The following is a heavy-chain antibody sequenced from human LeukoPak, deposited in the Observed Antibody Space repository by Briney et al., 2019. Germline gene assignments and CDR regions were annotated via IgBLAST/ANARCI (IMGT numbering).Heavy chain of an antibody. CDR2: INPNSGGT. CDR1: GYTFTGYY. V-gene: IGHV1-2*02. D-gene: IGHD3-16*01. J-gene: IGHJ4*02. Sequence: ASVKVSCKASGYTFTGYYMHWVRQAPGQGLEWMGWINPNSGGTNYAQKFQGRVTMTRDTSISTAYMELSRLRSDDTAVYYCALIAFGRLISTDYWGQGTLVTVSS. CDR3: ALIAFGRLISTDY.